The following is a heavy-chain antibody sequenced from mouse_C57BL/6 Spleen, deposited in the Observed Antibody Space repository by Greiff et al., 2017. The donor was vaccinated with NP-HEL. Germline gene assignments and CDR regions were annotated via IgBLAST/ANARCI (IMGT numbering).Heavy chain of an antibody. CDR1: GFTFSSYA. CDR2: ISDGGSYT. J-gene: IGHJ2*01. CDR3: ARDEGY. V-gene: IGHV5-4*01. Sequence: EVKVVESGGGLVKPGGSLKLSCAASGFTFSSYAMSWVRQTPEKRLEWVATISDGGSYTYYPDNVKGRFTISRDNAKNNLYLQMGHLKSEDTAMYYCARDEGYWGQGTTLTVSS.